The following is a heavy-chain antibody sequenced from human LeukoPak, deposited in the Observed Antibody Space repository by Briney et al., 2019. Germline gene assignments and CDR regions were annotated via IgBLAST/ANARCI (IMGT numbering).Heavy chain of an antibody. CDR1: GFTFSNAW. D-gene: IGHD3-10*01. Sequence: GGSLRLSCAASGFTFSNAWMSWVRQAPGKGLEWVAVISYDGSNKYYADSVKGRFTISRDNSKNTLYLQMNSLRAEDTAVYYCAKVFYGSGSYYKGPLDYWGQGTLVTVSS. J-gene: IGHJ4*02. CDR2: ISYDGSNK. CDR3: AKVFYGSGSYYKGPLDY. V-gene: IGHV3-30*18.